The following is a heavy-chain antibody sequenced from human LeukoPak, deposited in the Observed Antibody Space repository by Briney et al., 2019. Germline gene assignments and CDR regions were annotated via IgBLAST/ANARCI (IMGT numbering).Heavy chain of an antibody. Sequence: SETLSLTCAVYGGSFSGYYWSWIRQPPGKGLEWIGEINHSGSTNYNPSLKSRVTISVDTSKNQFSLKLSSVTAADTAVYYCARGWSAGGRDYWGQGTLVTVSS. J-gene: IGHJ4*02. D-gene: IGHD1-26*01. CDR1: GGSFSGYY. CDR2: INHSGST. V-gene: IGHV4-34*01. CDR3: ARGWSAGGRDY.